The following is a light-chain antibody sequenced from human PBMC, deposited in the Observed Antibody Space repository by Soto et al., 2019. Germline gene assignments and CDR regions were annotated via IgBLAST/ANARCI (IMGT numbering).Light chain of an antibody. Sequence: EIVLTQSPGTLSLSPGERATLSCRASQTLITNSLAWYQQRPGQTPRLLISAASTRDTDIPDRFNGSGSRTDFAITISRLEPEDFALYYCQQYNDSPLTFGPGTKVDVK. J-gene: IGKJ3*01. V-gene: IGKV3-20*01. CDR3: QQYNDSPLT. CDR1: QTLITNS. CDR2: AAS.